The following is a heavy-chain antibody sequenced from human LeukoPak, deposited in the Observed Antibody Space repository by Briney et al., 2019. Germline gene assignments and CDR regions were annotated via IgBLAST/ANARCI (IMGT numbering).Heavy chain of an antibody. CDR2: ISSSSTYM. Sequence: GGSLRLSCAASGFTFSSYTMNWVRQAPGRGLEWVSSISSSSTYMLYADSAKGRFTISRDNAKNSLYLQMNSLRAEDAAVYYCARDISDDYWGQGTLVTVSS. V-gene: IGHV3-21*01. CDR1: GFTFSSYT. D-gene: IGHD1-26*01. J-gene: IGHJ4*02. CDR3: ARDISDDY.